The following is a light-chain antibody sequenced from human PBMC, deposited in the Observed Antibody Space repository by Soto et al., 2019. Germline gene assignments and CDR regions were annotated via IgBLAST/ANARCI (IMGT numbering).Light chain of an antibody. V-gene: IGLV2-11*01. CDR1: SSDVGGYNY. CDR3: CSYAGSYTLVV. J-gene: IGLJ2*01. Sequence: QSALTQPRSVSGSPGQSVTISCTGTSSDVGGYNYVSWYQQHPGKAPKLMIYDVSKRPSGVPDRFSGSKSGNTASLTISGLQAEDEADYYCCSYAGSYTLVVFGGATKVTVL. CDR2: DVS.